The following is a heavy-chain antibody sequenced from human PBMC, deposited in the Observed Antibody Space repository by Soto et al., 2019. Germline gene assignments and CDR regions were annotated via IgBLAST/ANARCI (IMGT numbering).Heavy chain of an antibody. Sequence: QVQLVQSGAEVKKPGSSVKVSCKASGGTFSSYAISWVRQAPGQGLEWMGGIIPIFGTANYAQKFQGRVTITADESTSTAYMELSSLSSEDTAVYYCARGLITIFGVVIRTYYYYGMDVWGQGTTVTVSS. D-gene: IGHD3-3*01. V-gene: IGHV1-69*01. CDR2: IIPIFGTA. CDR1: GGTFSSYA. J-gene: IGHJ6*02. CDR3: ARGLITIFGVVIRTYYYYGMDV.